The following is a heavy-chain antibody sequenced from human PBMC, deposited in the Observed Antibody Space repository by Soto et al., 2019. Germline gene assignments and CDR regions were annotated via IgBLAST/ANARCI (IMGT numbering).Heavy chain of an antibody. D-gene: IGHD1-26*01. CDR1: GFTFSSYA. CDR2: ISGSGGST. V-gene: IGHV3-23*01. CDR3: ANSGSYFRVPFFDY. J-gene: IGHJ4*02. Sequence: GGSLRLSCAASGFTFSSYAMSRVRQAPGKGLEWVSAISGSGGSTYYADSVKVRFTISRDNSKNTLYLQMNSLRAEDTAVYYCANSGSYFRVPFFDYWGQGTLVTVSS.